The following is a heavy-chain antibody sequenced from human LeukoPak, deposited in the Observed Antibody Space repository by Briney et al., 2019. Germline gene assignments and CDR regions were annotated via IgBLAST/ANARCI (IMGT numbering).Heavy chain of an antibody. CDR1: GFTFSGSA. CDR2: IRSKANSYAT. D-gene: IGHD3-9*01. J-gene: IGHJ4*02. CDR3: TRHGDILTGYYFDY. V-gene: IGHV3-73*01. Sequence: GGSLKLSCAASGFTFSGSAMHWVRQASGKGLEWVGRIRSKANSYATAYAASVKGRFTISRDVSKNTAYLQMNSLKTEDTAVYYCTRHGDILTGYYFDYWGQGTLVTVSS.